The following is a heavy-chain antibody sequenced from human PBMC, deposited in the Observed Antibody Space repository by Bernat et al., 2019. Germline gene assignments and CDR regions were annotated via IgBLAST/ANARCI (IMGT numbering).Heavy chain of an antibody. V-gene: IGHV3-7*01. J-gene: IGHJ6*02. Sequence: EVQLVESGGGLVKPGGSLRLSCAASGFTFSSYSMNWVRQAPGKGLEWVANIKQDGSEKYYVDSGMGRFTISRDNAWNSLYLQMNSLRAEDTALYYCARDPGITGTIYYYGMDVWGRGTTVTVSS. CDR2: IKQDGSEK. CDR3: ARDPGITGTIYYYGMDV. CDR1: GFTFSSYS. D-gene: IGHD1-20*01.